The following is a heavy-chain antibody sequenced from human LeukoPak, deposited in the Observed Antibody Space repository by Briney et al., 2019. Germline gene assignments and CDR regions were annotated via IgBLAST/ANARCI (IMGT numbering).Heavy chain of an antibody. CDR3: ARGEKYSSGWYRPDFDY. Sequence: ASVTVSCKASGYTFTSYAMHWVRQAPGQRLEWMGWISAGNGNTKYSQKFQGRVTITRDTSASTAYMELSSLRSEDTAVYYCARGEKYSSGWYRPDFDYWGQGTLVTVSS. CDR2: ISAGNGNT. D-gene: IGHD6-19*01. CDR1: GYTFTSYA. V-gene: IGHV1-3*01. J-gene: IGHJ4*02.